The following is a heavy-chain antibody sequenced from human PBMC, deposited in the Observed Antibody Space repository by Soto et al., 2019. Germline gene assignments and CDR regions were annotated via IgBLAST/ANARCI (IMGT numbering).Heavy chain of an antibody. CDR1: GLTFSSYG. CDR2: ISYDGRNK. CDR3: ARDRTFDF. J-gene: IGHJ4*02. Sequence: GGSLRLSCAASGLTFSSYGMHWVRQAPGRGLEWVAGISYDGRNKYYVDSVKGRFTISRDNSKNTLYLQMNSLRAEDTAVYYCARDRTFDFWGQGTLVTVSS. V-gene: IGHV3-30*03.